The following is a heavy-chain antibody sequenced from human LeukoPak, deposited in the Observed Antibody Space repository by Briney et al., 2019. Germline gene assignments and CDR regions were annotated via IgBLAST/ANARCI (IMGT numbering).Heavy chain of an antibody. CDR2: IWYDGSNK. CDR3: ARAATGFEFDY. D-gene: IGHD3-10*01. J-gene: IGHJ4*02. Sequence: GGSLRLSCAASGFTFSSYGMHWVRQARGKGLEWVAVIWYDGSNKYYADSVKGRFTISRDNSKNTLYLQMNSLRAEDTAVYYCARAATGFEFDYWGQGTLVTVSS. CDR1: GFTFSSYG. V-gene: IGHV3-33*01.